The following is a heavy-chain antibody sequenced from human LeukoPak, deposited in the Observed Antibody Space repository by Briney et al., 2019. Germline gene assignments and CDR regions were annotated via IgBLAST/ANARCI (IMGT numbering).Heavy chain of an antibody. CDR3: ARDYYYDSSGRPYY. J-gene: IGHJ4*02. CDR2: ISGSGDST. CDR1: KFTFA. D-gene: IGHD3-22*01. V-gene: IGHV3-23*02. Sequence: GGSLRLSCVASKFTFAMSWVRQTAGKGLEWVSAISGSGDSTFYRDSVKGRFTISRDNSKNTLYLQMNSLRAEDTALYYCARDYYYDSSGRPYYWGQGTLVTVSS.